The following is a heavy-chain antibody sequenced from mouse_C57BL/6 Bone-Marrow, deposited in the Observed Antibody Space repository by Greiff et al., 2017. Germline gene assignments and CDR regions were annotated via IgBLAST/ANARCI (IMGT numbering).Heavy chain of an antibody. CDR2: IYPSDSET. D-gene: IGHD1-1*01. V-gene: IGHV1-61*01. CDR1: GYTFTSYW. J-gene: IGHJ1*03. CDR3: ARRGYYGSSPYV. Sequence: QVQLQQPGAELVRPGSSVKLSCKASGYTFTSYWMAWVKQRPGPGLEWIGNIYPSDSETHYNQKFKEQATLTVDKSSSTAYMQLSSLTSEDSAVYYCARRGYYGSSPYVWGTGTTVTVSS.